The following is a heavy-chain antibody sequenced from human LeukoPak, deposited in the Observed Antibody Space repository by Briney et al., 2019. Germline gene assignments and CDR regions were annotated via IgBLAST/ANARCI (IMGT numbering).Heavy chain of an antibody. D-gene: IGHD1-26*01. CDR1: GFTFSDYY. CDR2: ISSSGSTI. J-gene: IGHJ4*02. CDR3: ASSTSISGSYHTPFDY. V-gene: IGHV3-11*01. Sequence: PGGSLRLSCAASGFTFSDYYMSWIRQAPGKGLEWVSYISSSGSTIYYADSVKGRFTISRDNAKNSLYLQMNSLRAEDTAVYYCASSTSISGSYHTPFDYWGQGTLVTVSS.